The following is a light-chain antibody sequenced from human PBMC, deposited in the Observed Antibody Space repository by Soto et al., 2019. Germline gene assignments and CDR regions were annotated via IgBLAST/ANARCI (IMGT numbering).Light chain of an antibody. CDR3: QQYGVSPAT. CDR1: QSVSSNY. Sequence: EIVLTQSPGILSLSPGDGATLSCRASQSVSSNYLAWYQQNPGQATRLLIYGTSTRASGIPDRFSGSGSGTDFTLTITRLEPEDFAVYFCQQYGVSPATFGGGTKVDIK. J-gene: IGKJ4*01. CDR2: GTS. V-gene: IGKV3-20*01.